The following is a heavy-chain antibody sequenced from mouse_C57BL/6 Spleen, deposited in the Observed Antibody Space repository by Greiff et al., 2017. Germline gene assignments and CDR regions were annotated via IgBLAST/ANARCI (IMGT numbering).Heavy chain of an antibody. D-gene: IGHD2-3*01. J-gene: IGHJ4*01. CDR1: GFTFSSYG. V-gene: IGHV5-6*01. Sequence: EVKLLESGGDLVKPGGSLKLSCAASGFTFSSYGMSWVRQTPDKRLEWVATISSGGSYTYYPDSVKGRFTISRDNAKNTLYLQMSSPKSEDTAMYYCARDGYYPDYAMDYWGQGTSVTVSS. CDR3: ARDGYYPDYAMDY. CDR2: ISSGGSYT.